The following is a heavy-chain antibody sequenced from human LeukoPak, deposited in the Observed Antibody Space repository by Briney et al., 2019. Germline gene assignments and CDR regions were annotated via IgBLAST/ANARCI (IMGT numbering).Heavy chain of an antibody. CDR1: GYTFTSYG. V-gene: IGHV1-18*01. Sequence: GASVKVSCKASGYTFTSYGISWARQAPGQGLEWMGWISAYNGNTNYAQKLQGRVTMTTDTSTSTAYMELRSLRSDDTAVYYCARDKYSSSWLYNWFDPWGQGTLVTVSS. CDR3: ARDKYSSSWLYNWFDP. J-gene: IGHJ5*02. D-gene: IGHD6-13*01. CDR2: ISAYNGNT.